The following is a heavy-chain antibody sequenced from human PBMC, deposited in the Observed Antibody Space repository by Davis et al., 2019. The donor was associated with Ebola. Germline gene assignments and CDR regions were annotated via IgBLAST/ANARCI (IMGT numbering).Heavy chain of an antibody. CDR2: IYSGGST. Sequence: GESLKISCAASGFTVSSNYMSWVRQAPGKGLEWVSVIYSGGSTYYADSVKGRFTISRHNSKNTLYLQMNSLRAEDTAVYYCARTTVTPYYYYYYMDVWGKGTTVTVSS. V-gene: IGHV3-53*04. CDR1: GFTVSSNY. J-gene: IGHJ6*03. CDR3: ARTTVTPYYYYYYMDV. D-gene: IGHD4-11*01.